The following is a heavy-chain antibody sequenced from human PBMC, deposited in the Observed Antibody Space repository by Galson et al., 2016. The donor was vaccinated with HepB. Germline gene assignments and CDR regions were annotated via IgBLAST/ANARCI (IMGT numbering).Heavy chain of an antibody. D-gene: IGHD3-3*01. V-gene: IGHV3-21*01. CDR2: ISSSTIYI. J-gene: IGHJ1*01. CDR1: GFTFTSYT. Sequence: SLRLSCAASGFTFTSYTMNWVRQAPGKGLEWVSSISSSTIYIYYADSVKGRFTISRDNAKNSLYLHMNSLRDEDTAVYYCATDRRSIFGAVTEYFQHWGQGTLVTVSS. CDR3: ATDRRSIFGAVTEYFQH.